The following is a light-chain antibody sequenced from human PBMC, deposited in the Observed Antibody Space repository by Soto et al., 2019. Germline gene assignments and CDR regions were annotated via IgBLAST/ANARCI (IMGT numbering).Light chain of an antibody. V-gene: IGKV3-15*01. CDR1: QSVSSN. J-gene: IGKJ1*01. Sequence: EIVMTQSPATLSVSPGERATLSCRASQSVSSNLAWYQQKPGQAPRLLIYGASTRATGIPARFSGSGSGTDFTLTISRLEPEDFAVYFCQQCGTFGQGTKV. CDR3: QQCGT. CDR2: GAS.